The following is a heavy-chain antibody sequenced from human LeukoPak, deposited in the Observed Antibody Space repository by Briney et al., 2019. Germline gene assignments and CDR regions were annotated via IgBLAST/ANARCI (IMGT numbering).Heavy chain of an antibody. CDR3: ARCRRDGYNWLSYYFDY. CDR1: GGTFSSYA. V-gene: IGHV1-69*05. CDR2: IIPIFGTA. J-gene: IGHJ4*02. D-gene: IGHD5-24*01. Sequence: GASVKVSCKASGGTFSSYAISWVRQAPGQGLEWMGGIIPIFGTANYAQKFQGRATITTDESTSTAYMELSSLRSEDTAVYYCARCRRDGYNWLSYYFDYWGQGTLVTVSS.